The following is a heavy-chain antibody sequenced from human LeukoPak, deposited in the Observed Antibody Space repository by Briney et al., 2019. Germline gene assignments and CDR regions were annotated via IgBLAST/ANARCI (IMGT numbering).Heavy chain of an antibody. D-gene: IGHD6-13*01. CDR3: AKVTTAAGLDY. J-gene: IGHJ4*02. V-gene: IGHV3-23*01. CDR1: GFTVSSNY. CDR2: ISGSGGST. Sequence: GGSLRLSCAASGFTVSSNYMSWVRQAPGKGLEWVSAISGSGGSTYYADSVKGRFTISRDNSKNTLYLQMNSLRAEDTAVYYCAKVTTAAGLDYWGQGTLVTVSS.